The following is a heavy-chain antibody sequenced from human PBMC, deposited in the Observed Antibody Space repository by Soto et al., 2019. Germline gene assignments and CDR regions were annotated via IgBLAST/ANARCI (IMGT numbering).Heavy chain of an antibody. CDR1: GFTFNYYS. CDR3: AKTLYSNYNRDS. V-gene: IGHV3-48*01. J-gene: IGHJ5*01. Sequence: GGSLRLSCAASGFTFNYYSMNWVRLAPGKGLEYIAYISSDSETKHCADSVKGRFTISRDNAKNSLFLQMDSLRADDTAVYYCAKTLYSNYNRDSWGQGTLVTVSS. D-gene: IGHD4-4*01. CDR2: ISSDSETK.